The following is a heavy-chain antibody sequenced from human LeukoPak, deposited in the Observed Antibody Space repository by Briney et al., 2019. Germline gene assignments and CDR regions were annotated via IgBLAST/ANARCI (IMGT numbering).Heavy chain of an antibody. V-gene: IGHV3-23*01. CDR1: GFTLSSYA. D-gene: IGHD3-9*01. J-gene: IGHJ4*02. CDR3: ANNYDILTGHFDY. CDR2: ISDSGNT. Sequence: GGSLRLSCAASGFTLSSYAMSWVRQAPGKGLEWVSAISDSGNTYHADSVKGRFTISRDSSKNTLYLQMNSLRAEDTAVYYCANNYDILTGHFDYWGQGTLVTVSS.